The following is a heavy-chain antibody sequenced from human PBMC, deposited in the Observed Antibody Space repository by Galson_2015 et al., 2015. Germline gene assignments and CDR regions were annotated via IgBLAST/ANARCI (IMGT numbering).Heavy chain of an antibody. CDR3: AGAGLRYFDWLSPAH. V-gene: IGHV4-4*02. CDR2: IERKEGT. D-gene: IGHD3-9*01. Sequence: ETLSLTCAVSGYSIINGHWWSWVRQSPGKGLEWNGEIERKEGTTYNPSLRGRATISVDTSKNHLSLSLTSVTAADTAVYYCAGAGLRYFDWLSPAHWGQGTLVTVSS. J-gene: IGHJ4*02. CDR1: GYSIINGHW.